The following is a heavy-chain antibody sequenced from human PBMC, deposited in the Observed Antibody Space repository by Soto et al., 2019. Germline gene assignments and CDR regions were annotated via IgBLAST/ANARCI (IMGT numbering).Heavy chain of an antibody. Sequence: EVQLVESGGGLIQPGGSLRLSCAASGFTVSSNYMSWVRQAPGKGLEWVSVTYSGGSTYYADSVKGRFTISRDNSKNTLYLQMNSLRAEDTAVYYCARDLRTLYGMDVWGQGTTVTVSS. CDR2: TYSGGST. V-gene: IGHV3-53*01. CDR3: ARDLRTLYGMDV. CDR1: GFTVSSNY. J-gene: IGHJ6*02.